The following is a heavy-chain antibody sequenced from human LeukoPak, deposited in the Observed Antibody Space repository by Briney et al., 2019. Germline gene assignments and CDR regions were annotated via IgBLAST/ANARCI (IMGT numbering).Heavy chain of an antibody. D-gene: IGHD2-8*01. CDR2: IYHRAFT. CDR3: ARVGRDNGAY. J-gene: IGHJ4*02. Sequence: SETLSLTCAVYGGSFTGYYWSWIRQLPGKGLEWIGEIYHRAFTNYNPSLKSRVTLSVDTSKNQFFLKLNSVTAADTAVYYCARVGRDNGAYWGQGIPVTVSS. V-gene: IGHV4-34*01. CDR1: GGSFTGYY.